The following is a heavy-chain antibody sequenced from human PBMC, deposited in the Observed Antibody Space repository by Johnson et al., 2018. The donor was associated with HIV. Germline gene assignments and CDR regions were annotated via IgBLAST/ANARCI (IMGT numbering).Heavy chain of an antibody. CDR1: GFTFSDYY. CDR3: ASWGVGSSWNHDAFDI. V-gene: IGHV3-11*01. D-gene: IGHD6-13*01. CDR2: ITSSGTSS. Sequence: QVQLVESGGGFVKPGGSLRLSCAASGFTFSDYYMIWIRQAPGKGLEWLSYITSSGTSSYYADSVKGRLTISRDNAKNSLYLQMNSLRAEDTAVYYCASWGVGSSWNHDAFDIWGQGTMVTVSS. J-gene: IGHJ3*02.